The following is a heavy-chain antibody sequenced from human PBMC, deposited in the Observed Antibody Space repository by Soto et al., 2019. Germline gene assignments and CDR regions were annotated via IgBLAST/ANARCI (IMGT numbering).Heavy chain of an antibody. V-gene: IGHV3-9*01. Sequence: PGGSLRLSCAASGFTFDDYAMHWVRQAPGKGLEWVSGISWNSGSIGYADSVKGRFTISRDNAKNSLYLQMNSLRAEDTALYYCAKLRIDIALIGPFDYWGQGTLVTVSS. D-gene: IGHD2-8*01. J-gene: IGHJ4*02. CDR3: AKLRIDIALIGPFDY. CDR2: ISWNSGSI. CDR1: GFTFDDYA.